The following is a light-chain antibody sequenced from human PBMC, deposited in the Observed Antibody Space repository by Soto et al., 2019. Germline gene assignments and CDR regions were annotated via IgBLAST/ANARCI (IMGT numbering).Light chain of an antibody. Sequence: DIQMTQSPSSLSASIGDKVTITCRASQSISGYLNWYQQELGRAPKLLIYAASNLQGGVPSRFSGSGFGTDFTLTISSLQPEDFATYFCQQSYRTPLTFGQGTKVDIK. CDR2: AAS. CDR1: QSISGY. J-gene: IGKJ1*01. V-gene: IGKV1-39*01. CDR3: QQSYRTPLT.